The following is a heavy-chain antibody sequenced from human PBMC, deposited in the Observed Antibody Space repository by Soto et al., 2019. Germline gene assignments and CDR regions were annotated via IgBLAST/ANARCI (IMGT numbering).Heavy chain of an antibody. J-gene: IGHJ2*01. CDR2: IYYSGST. D-gene: IGHD6-6*01. CDR1: GGSISSSSYY. V-gene: IGHV4-39*01. Sequence: QLQLQESGPGLVKPSETLSLTCTVSGGSISSSSYYWGWIRQPPGKGLEWIGSIYYSGSTYYNPSLKSRVTISVDTSKNQFSLKLSSVTAADTAVYYCARLRLPPSEYSSSLWYFDLWGRGTLVTVSS. CDR3: ARLRLPPSEYSSSLWYFDL.